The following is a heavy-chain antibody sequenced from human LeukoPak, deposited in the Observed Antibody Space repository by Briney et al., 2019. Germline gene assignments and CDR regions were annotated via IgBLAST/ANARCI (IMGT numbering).Heavy chain of an antibody. CDR1: GYSFTSYW. CDR3: ARISDLAYCGGDCYSYYFDY. CDR2: IYPGDSDT. Sequence: GESLKISCKGSGYSFTSYWIGWVRQMPGKGLEWMGIIYPGDSDTRYSPSFQGQVTISADKSISTAYLQWSSLKASGTAMYYCARISDLAYCGGDCYSYYFDYWGQGTLVTVSS. J-gene: IGHJ4*02. V-gene: IGHV5-51*01. D-gene: IGHD2-21*01.